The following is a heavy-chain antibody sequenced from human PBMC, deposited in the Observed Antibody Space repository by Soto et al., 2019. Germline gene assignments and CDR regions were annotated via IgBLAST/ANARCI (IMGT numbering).Heavy chain of an antibody. D-gene: IGHD1-26*01. J-gene: IGHJ4*02. Sequence: EVQLVESGGGLIQPGGSLRLSCAASRFTVSSNYMSWVRQAPGKGLEWVSVTNNGGSTYYAGSVKSRFTISRDNTKNTLDAQMNGPRAEDTAVYYRARNSGSYDAAYFTHWGQGGLVTVAA. V-gene: IGHV3-53*01. CDR3: ARNSGSYDAAYFTH. CDR2: TNNGGST. CDR1: RFTVSSNY.